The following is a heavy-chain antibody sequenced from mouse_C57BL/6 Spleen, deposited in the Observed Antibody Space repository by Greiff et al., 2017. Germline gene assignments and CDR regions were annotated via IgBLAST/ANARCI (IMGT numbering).Heavy chain of an antibody. CDR1: GYTFTDYN. CDR3: ARRDDGNYGYFDY. V-gene: IGHV1-18*01. Sequence: VQLQQSGPELVKPGASVKIPCKASGYTFTDYNMDWVKQSHGKSLEWIGDINPNNGGTIYNQKFKGKATLTVDKSSSTAYMELRSLTSEDTAVXYCARRDDGNYGYFDYWGQGTTLTVSS. D-gene: IGHD2-1*01. CDR2: INPNNGGT. J-gene: IGHJ2*01.